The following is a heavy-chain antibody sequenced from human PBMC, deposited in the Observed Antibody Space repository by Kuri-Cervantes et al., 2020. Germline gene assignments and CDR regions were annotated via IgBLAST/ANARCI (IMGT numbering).Heavy chain of an antibody. D-gene: IGHD3-22*01. CDR3: ARDSVFDYYDSSGYFDY. V-gene: IGHV3-74*01. Sequence: GGSLRLSCATSGFTFSTYWMHWVRQAPGKGLVWVSRINSDGSITSYADSVKGRFTISRDNAKNTLYLQMNSLRDEDTAVYYCARDSVFDYYDSSGYFDYWGQGTLVTVSS. J-gene: IGHJ4*02. CDR1: GFTFSTYW. CDR2: INSDGSIT.